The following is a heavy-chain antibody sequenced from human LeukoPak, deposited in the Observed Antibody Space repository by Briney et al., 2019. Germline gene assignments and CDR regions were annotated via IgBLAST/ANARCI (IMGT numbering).Heavy chain of an antibody. D-gene: IGHD5-18*01. Sequence: SETLSLTCTVSGGSISSSSAYWGWIRQPPGKGLEWIGCIYYSKNTYYNPSLKSRVTISADTSKNQFSLTLGSVSATDTAVYYCVSPRGFSYGYFDYWGQGTLVTVSS. V-gene: IGHV4-39*01. CDR3: VSPRGFSYGYFDY. CDR2: IYYSKNT. J-gene: IGHJ4*02. CDR1: GGSISSSSAY.